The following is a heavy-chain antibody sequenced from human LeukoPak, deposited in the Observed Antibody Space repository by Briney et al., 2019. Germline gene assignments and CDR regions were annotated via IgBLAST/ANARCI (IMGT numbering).Heavy chain of an antibody. CDR1: GGSISSYY. CDR3: ARAHRGYANNWFDP. J-gene: IGHJ5*02. V-gene: IGHV4-59*01. Sequence: SETLSLTCTVSGGSISSYYWSWIRQPPGKGLEWIEYIYYSGSTNYNPSLKSRVTISVDTSKNQFSLKLSSVTAADTAVYYCARAHRGYANNWFDPWGQGTLVTVSS. CDR2: IYYSGST. D-gene: IGHD5-12*01.